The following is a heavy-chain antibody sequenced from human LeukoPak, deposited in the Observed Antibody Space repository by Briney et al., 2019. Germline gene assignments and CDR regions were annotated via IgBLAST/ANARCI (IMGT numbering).Heavy chain of an antibody. V-gene: IGHV3-72*01. CDR2: TRNKANSHTT. D-gene: IGHD3-3*01. Sequence: PGGSLRLSCAASGFTFSDHYMDWVRQAPGKGLEWVGRTRNKANSHTTEYAASVKGRFTISRDDSKNSLYLQMNSLKTEDTAVYYCARVYYDFWSGYSRTDYWGQGTLVTVSS. CDR3: ARVYYDFWSGYSRTDY. J-gene: IGHJ4*02. CDR1: GFTFSDHY.